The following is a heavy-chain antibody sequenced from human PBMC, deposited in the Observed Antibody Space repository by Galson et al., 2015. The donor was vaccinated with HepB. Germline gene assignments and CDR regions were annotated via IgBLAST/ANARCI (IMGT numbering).Heavy chain of an antibody. CDR1: GFMFSSYW. J-gene: IGHJ6*02. CDR2: IEQEGSEK. D-gene: IGHD4-17*01. V-gene: IGHV3-7*03. CDR3: ARPQTPVTTTPSGYGLDV. Sequence: SLRLSCAASGFMFSSYWMTWVRQAPGKGLEWVANIEQEGSEKNYVDSVEGRFTISRDNAKNSLYLQMSSLRAEDTAVYYCARPQTPVTTTPSGYGLDVWGQGTTVTVSS.